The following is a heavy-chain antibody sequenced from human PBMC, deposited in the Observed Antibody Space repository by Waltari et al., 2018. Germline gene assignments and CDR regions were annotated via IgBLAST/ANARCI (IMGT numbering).Heavy chain of an antibody. CDR1: VFCFRHYF. CDR2: IKRNAGTP. Sequence: QLVASGGALLHPAFCLPLPRLPSVFCFRHYFLLWLRPAPGPGRDCVAAIKRNAGTPYYSKSMEGRFTSSRNNSKSTLYLQMGSLTPEDTAVYDCERGPKDDYNDLIADGMDVWGQGTTVTVSS. D-gene: IGHD4-4*01. J-gene: IGHJ6*02. CDR3: ERGPKDDYNDLIADGMDV. V-gene: IGHV3-64*01.